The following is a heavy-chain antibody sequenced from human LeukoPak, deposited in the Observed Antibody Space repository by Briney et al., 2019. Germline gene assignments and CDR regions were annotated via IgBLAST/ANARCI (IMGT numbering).Heavy chain of an antibody. CDR3: AEEPIYGSLL. CDR1: GGPFSGYY. CDR2: ISHSGTT. D-gene: IGHD3-10*01. J-gene: IGHJ4*02. V-gene: IGHV4-34*01. Sequence: PSETLSLTCADSGGPFSGYYWTWIRQPPGKGLEWIGEISHSGTTNYSPSLKSRVTISVDTSKKQVSLKLTSVTAADTAMYYCAEEPIYGSLLWGQGTLVTVSS.